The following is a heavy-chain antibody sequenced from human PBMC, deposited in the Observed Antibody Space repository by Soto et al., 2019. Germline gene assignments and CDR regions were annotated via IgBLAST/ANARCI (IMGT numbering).Heavy chain of an antibody. CDR1: GASVSSGSYY. J-gene: IGHJ4*02. CDR3: ARYGELSF. D-gene: IGHD4-17*01. V-gene: IGHV4-61*01. Sequence: PSETLSLTCTVSGASVSSGSYYWTWIRQPPGKGLEWIGYIYYTGSTNYDPSLKSRATISVDTSKNQFSLKLMSVTTADTAVYYCARYGELSFWGQGTLVTVSS. CDR2: IYYTGST.